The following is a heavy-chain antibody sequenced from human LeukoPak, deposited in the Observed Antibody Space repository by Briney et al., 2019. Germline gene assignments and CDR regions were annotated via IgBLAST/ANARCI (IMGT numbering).Heavy chain of an antibody. D-gene: IGHD3-9*01. CDR2: ISSSDITI. CDR1: GFTFSSYY. Sequence: GGSLRLSCAASGFTFSSYYMSWIRQAPGKGLECVSYISSSDITIYYADSVKGRFSISRDNSKNTLYLQMNSLRAEDTAVYYCAKCILTGYYKGYMDVWGKGTTVTISS. CDR3: AKCILTGYYKGYMDV. V-gene: IGHV3-11*01. J-gene: IGHJ6*03.